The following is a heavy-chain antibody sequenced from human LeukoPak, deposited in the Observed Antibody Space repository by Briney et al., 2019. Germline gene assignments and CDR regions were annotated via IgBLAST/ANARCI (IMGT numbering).Heavy chain of an antibody. V-gene: IGHV3-66*02. CDR3: ARGRPRTTYSSGWYVDWSEMDV. J-gene: IGHJ6*04. Sequence: GGSLRLSCAASGFTVSSDYMAWVRQAPGKGLEWVSVIYSGGRTHYADSVKGRFTISRDNSKNTLYLQMNSLRAEDTAVYYCARGRPRTTYSSGWYVDWSEMDVWGKGTTVTVSS. D-gene: IGHD6-19*01. CDR1: GFTVSSDY. CDR2: IYSGGRT.